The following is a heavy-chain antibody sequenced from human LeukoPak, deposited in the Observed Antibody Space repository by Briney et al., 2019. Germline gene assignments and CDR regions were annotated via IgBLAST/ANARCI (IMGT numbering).Heavy chain of an antibody. CDR2: IIPIFGTA. Sequence: GASVTVSCKSSVGIFSSYANSWVRQAPGQGLEWMGGIIPIFGTANYAQKFQGRVTITADESTSTAYMELSSLRSEDTAVYYCARAGFYGDYHAWGQGTLVTVSS. V-gene: IGHV1-69*13. D-gene: IGHD4-17*01. CDR3: ARAGFYGDYHA. J-gene: IGHJ5*02. CDR1: VGIFSSYA.